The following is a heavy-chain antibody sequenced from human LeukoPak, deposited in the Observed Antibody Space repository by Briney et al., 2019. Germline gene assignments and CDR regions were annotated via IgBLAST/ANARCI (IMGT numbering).Heavy chain of an antibody. V-gene: IGHV3-23*01. CDR2: ISSSGADT. CDR3: AREIFYGDQTSLDY. CDR1: GFTFNSYH. D-gene: IGHD4-17*01. Sequence: GGSLRLSCAASGFTFNSYHMSWVRQSPGKGLEWVAAISSSGADTYYAESVKGRFAISRDNSKNTLFLQMSSLRAEDTAVYYCAREIFYGDQTSLDYWGQGTLVTVSS. J-gene: IGHJ4*02.